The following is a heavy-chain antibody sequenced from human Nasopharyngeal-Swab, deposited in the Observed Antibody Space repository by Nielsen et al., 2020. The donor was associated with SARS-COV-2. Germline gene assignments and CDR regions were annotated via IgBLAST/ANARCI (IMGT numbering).Heavy chain of an antibody. V-gene: IGHV3-30*18. Sequence: GGSLRLSCAASGFTFSTYGIHWVRQAPGRGLEWVAFISFDGTKKLYADSVKGRFTISRDNSKNTLYLQMNSLGAEDTAVYYCANARFWGQGTLVTVSS. CDR3: ANARF. J-gene: IGHJ4*02. CDR2: ISFDGTKK. CDR1: GFTFSTYG.